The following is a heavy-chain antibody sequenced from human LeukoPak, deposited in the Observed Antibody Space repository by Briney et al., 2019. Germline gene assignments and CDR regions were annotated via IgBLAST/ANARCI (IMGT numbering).Heavy chain of an antibody. V-gene: IGHV3-7*03. CDR2: IKQDGSEK. Sequence: GGSLRLSCAASGFTFSSYAMSWVRQAPGKGLEGVANIKQDGSEKYYVDSVKGRFTISRDNAKNSLYLQMNSLRAEDTAVYYCARVGGSGYYYSLFWFDPWGQGTLVTVSS. CDR3: ARVGGSGYYYSLFWFDP. CDR1: GFTFSSYA. J-gene: IGHJ5*02. D-gene: IGHD3-22*01.